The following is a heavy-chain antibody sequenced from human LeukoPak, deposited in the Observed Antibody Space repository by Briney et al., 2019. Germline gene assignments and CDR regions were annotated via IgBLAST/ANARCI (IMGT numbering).Heavy chain of an antibody. CDR2: ISNNY. D-gene: IGHD3-22*01. CDR3: ARSAYYNGRGNYYDY. CDR1: GFTFSNFW. V-gene: IGHV3-74*03. Sequence: GGSLRLSCVGSGFTFSNFWMHWVRQAPGKGPVWVSRISNNYNGRGLREGPIHHLQRQRQEHAVSANEQSESRDTAVYYCARSAYYNGRGNYYDYWGQGTLVTVSS. J-gene: IGHJ4*02.